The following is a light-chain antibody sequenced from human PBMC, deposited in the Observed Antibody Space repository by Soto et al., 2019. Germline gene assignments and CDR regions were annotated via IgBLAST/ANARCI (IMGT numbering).Light chain of an antibody. V-gene: IGKV3-15*01. CDR1: QSVSNN. J-gene: IGKJ2*01. CDR2: RAS. Sequence: EIVMTQSPATLSVSPGERATLSCRASQSVSNNLAWYQQTPGQAPRLLIYRASTRATGVPARFSGSGSGTEFTLIISSLQSEDSAVYYCQQYNDLPPSSTFGQGTNLEI. CDR3: QQYNDLPPSST.